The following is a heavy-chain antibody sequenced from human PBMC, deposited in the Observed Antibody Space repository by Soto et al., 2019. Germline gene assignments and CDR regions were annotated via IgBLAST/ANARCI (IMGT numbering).Heavy chain of an antibody. CDR3: ARGHLAVVPVASWHQYMDV. D-gene: IGHD2-8*02. Sequence: QVQLVQSGAEVEKPGASVQVSCTASGYNFNNYAVHWVRLAPGQGLEWIGWINAGNGNTKYSPNFQGRVAITRDTSARTVYMQLGGLGSEDTSIYYCARGHLAVVPVASWHQYMDVWGKGTTVTVS. J-gene: IGHJ6*03. V-gene: IGHV1-3*01. CDR1: GYNFNNYA. CDR2: INAGNGNT.